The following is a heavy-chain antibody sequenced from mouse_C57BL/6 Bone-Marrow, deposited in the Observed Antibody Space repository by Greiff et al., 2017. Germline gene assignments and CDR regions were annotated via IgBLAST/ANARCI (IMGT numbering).Heavy chain of an antibody. CDR2: LYPGGGYT. J-gene: IGHJ4*01. Sequence: QVQLKESGAELVRPGTSVKMSCKASGYTFTNYWIGWAKQRPGHGLEWIGDLYPGGGYTNYNEKFKGKATLTADKSSSTAYMQFISLTSEDSAIYYCARGVPYYAMDYWGQGTSVTVSS. CDR3: ARGVPYYAMDY. V-gene: IGHV1-63*01. CDR1: GYTFTNYW.